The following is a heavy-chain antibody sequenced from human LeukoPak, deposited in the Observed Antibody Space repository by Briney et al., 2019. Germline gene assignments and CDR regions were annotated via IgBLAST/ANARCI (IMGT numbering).Heavy chain of an antibody. CDR1: GGSISSYY. CDR2: ISYSGST. D-gene: IGHD3-22*01. Sequence: SETLSLTCTVSGGSISSYYWSWIRQPPGTGLEWIACISYSGSTKYNPSLKSRVTISVDTSKNQLSLKLSSVTAADTAVYYCAREPGFDSSGYLNWFDPWGQATLVTVSS. J-gene: IGHJ5*02. CDR3: AREPGFDSSGYLNWFDP. V-gene: IGHV4-59*01.